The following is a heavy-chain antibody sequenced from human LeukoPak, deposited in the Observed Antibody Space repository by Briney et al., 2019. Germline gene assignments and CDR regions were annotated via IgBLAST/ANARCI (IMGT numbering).Heavy chain of an antibody. V-gene: IGHV3-15*01. Sequence: GWLHRLSCEGPRFSLANAWRSWLHHVTGKGLEWVGRIRSKTDGGTTDYAAPVKGRFTISRDDSKTTLYVQMNRLKTEDTGVYYCTTGNPDESGVGYWGQGTLVTVSS. D-gene: IGHD2-15*01. CDR2: IRSKTDGGTT. CDR3: TTGNPDESGVGY. J-gene: IGHJ4*02. CDR1: RFSLANAW.